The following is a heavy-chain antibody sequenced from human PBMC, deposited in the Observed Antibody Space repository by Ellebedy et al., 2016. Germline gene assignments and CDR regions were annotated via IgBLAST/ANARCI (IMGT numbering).Heavy chain of an antibody. J-gene: IGHJ2*01. Sequence: GGSLRLSXAASGFIFDDYAMHWVRQAPGKGLEWVSGISWHGGNIGYADSVKGRFTISRDNTKNSLYLQMNSLRTEDTALYYCAKGHYGGTLDWYFDLWGRGTLVTVSS. CDR1: GFIFDDYA. V-gene: IGHV3-9*01. CDR3: AKGHYGGTLDWYFDL. D-gene: IGHD4-23*01. CDR2: ISWHGGNI.